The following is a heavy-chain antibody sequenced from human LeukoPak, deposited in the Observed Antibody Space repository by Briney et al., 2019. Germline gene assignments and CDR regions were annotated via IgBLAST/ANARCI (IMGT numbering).Heavy chain of an antibody. CDR1: GFTFSNYA. V-gene: IGHV3-23*01. J-gene: IGHJ4*02. CDR2: ITGSGGNT. Sequence: GASLRLSCAASGFTFSNYAMSWVRQAPGKGLEWVSAITGSGGNTYYADSVKGRFTISRDNSKNTVFLQMNSLRAEDTAVYYCARVGNYYGSGSYYKSFDYWGQGTLVTVSS. D-gene: IGHD3-10*01. CDR3: ARVGNYYGSGSYYKSFDY.